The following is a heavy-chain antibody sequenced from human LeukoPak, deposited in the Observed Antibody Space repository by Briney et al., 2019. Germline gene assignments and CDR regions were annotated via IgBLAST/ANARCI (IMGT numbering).Heavy chain of an antibody. CDR1: GFTFSSFS. J-gene: IGHJ4*02. Sequence: GGSLRLSCAASGFTFSSFSMNWVRQAPGKGLEWVSSISSGGDYKHYADSVKGRLTISRDNAKNSLFLQMNSLRAEDTAVYYCAKDGKTRNWNYYQAKPVYWGQGTLVTVSS. V-gene: IGHV3-21*04. D-gene: IGHD1-7*01. CDR3: AKDGKTRNWNYYQAKPVY. CDR2: ISSGGDYK.